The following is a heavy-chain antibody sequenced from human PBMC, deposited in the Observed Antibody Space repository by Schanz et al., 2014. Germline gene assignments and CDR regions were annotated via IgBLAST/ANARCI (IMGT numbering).Heavy chain of an antibody. CDR3: ARRKHAFDI. CDR1: GFTFSSNW. CDR2: IYTSGST. J-gene: IGHJ3*02. Sequence: EVQLVESGGGLVQPGGSLRLSCAASGFTFSSNWMSWVRQAPGKGLEWVSVIYTSGSTYYADSVRGRFTFSRDNSKNTLYLQMNSLRAEDTAVYYCARRKHAFDIWGQGTMVTVSS. V-gene: IGHV3-66*01.